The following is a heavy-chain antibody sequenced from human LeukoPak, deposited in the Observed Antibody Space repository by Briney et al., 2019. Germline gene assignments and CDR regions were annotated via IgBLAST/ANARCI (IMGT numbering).Heavy chain of an antibody. CDR1: GFTFSSYG. CDR2: IWYDGSNK. D-gene: IGHD3-22*01. J-gene: IGHJ4*02. CDR3: ASGGYYDSSGYYPFDY. Sequence: GRSLRLSCAASGFTFSSYGMHWVRQAPGKGLEWVAVIWYDGSNKYYADSVKGRFTISRDNSKNTLYLQMNSLRAEDTAVYYCASGGYYDSSGYYPFDYWGQGTLVTDSS. V-gene: IGHV3-33*01.